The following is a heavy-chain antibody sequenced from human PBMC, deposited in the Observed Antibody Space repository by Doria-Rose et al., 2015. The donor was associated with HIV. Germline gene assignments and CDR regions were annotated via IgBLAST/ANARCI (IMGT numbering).Heavy chain of an antibody. CDR3: ARIKSSRWYHKYSFDF. D-gene: IGHD6-13*01. CDR2: FLSDDER. V-gene: IGHV2-26*01. J-gene: IGHJ4*02. CDR1: GVSLSSPGMG. Sequence: ESGPVLVKPTETLTLTCTVSGVSLSSPGMGVSWIRQPPGKALEWPANFLSDDERSYKTSLKSILTISRGTAKSQVVLTMTDMDLVDTATYYCARIKSSRWYHKYSFDFWGQGTLFIVSA.